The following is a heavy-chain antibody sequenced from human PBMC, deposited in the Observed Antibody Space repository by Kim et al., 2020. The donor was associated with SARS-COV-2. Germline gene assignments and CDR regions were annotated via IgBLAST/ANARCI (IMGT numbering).Heavy chain of an antibody. CDR2: IKGDGSDT. D-gene: IGHD3-10*01. J-gene: IGHJ5*02. CDR1: GFTFSNYW. CDR3: TRVYGHLT. V-gene: IGHV3-7*01. Sequence: GGSLRLSCAASGFTFSNYWMSWVRQAPGKGLEWVANIKGDGSDTNSADSAKGRFTISRDNAENSVYLQMSNLRVEDTAVYYCTRVYGHLTWGQGIVLSVS.